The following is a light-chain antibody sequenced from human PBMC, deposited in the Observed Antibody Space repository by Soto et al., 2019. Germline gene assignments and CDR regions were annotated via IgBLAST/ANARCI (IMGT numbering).Light chain of an antibody. CDR3: QQYGTSPWT. J-gene: IGKJ1*01. Sequence: ILLTQSPGTLSLTPGERATLSCRASQTVSSSYLAWYQQKGGQAPRLLIYGASSRAAGIPDRFSGSGSGTDFTLSISRLEPEDVALYYCQQYGTSPWTFGQGTKVDI. V-gene: IGKV3-20*01. CDR2: GAS. CDR1: QTVSSSY.